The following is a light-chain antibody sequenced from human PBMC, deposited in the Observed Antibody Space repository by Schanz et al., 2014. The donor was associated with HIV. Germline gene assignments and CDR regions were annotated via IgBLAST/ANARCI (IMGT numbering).Light chain of an antibody. CDR1: QDIRYD. V-gene: IGKV1-6*01. Sequence: AIQMTQSPSSLSASVGDRVTITCRASQDIRYDLGWYQHKPGKAPKLLIYAASSLQSGVPSRFRGSGSGSDFTLTISSLQPEDCATYYCLQNYNYALTFGGGTKVEIK. CDR2: AAS. J-gene: IGKJ4*01. CDR3: LQNYNYALT.